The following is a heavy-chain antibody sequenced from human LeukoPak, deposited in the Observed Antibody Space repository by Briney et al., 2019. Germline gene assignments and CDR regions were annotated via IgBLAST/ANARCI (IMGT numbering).Heavy chain of an antibody. Sequence: GGSLRLSCAASGFTFSSYSMNWVRQASGKGLEWVSSISSSSSYIYYADSVKGRFTISRDNAKNSLYLQMNSLRAEDTAVYYCASRGDYYSSGSYEYFQHWGQGTLVSVSS. D-gene: IGHD3-10*01. CDR3: ASRGDYYSSGSYEYFQH. V-gene: IGHV3-21*04. J-gene: IGHJ1*01. CDR2: ISSSSSYI. CDR1: GFTFSSYS.